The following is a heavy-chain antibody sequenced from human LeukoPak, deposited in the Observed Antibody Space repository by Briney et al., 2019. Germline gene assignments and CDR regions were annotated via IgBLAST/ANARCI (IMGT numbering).Heavy chain of an antibody. CDR2: ILYGGTNK. CDR1: TFTIYSYG. J-gene: IGHJ6*02. Sequence: GMTLTLSCSACTFTIYSYGMQWVPQAPGQGLEGVIVILYGGTNKSYAVSVRGRFTISRDNSKKTLYLQMNSLRAEDTAVYYCAIEQSAYYYYGMDVWGQGTTVTVS. V-gene: IGHV3-30*03. CDR3: AIEQSAYYYYGMDV.